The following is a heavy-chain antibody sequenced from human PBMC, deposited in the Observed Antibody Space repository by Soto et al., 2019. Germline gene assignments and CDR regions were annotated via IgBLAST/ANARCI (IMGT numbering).Heavy chain of an antibody. V-gene: IGHV3-23*01. Sequence: GGSLRLSCAASGFTFSSYAMSWVRQAPGKGLEWVSAISGSGRSTYYADSVKGRFTISRDNSKNTLYLQMNSLRAEDTAVYYCAKEQNWNYVAVGYDAFDIWGQGTMVTVSS. CDR1: GFTFSSYA. CDR3: AKEQNWNYVAVGYDAFDI. CDR2: ISGSGRST. J-gene: IGHJ3*02. D-gene: IGHD1-7*01.